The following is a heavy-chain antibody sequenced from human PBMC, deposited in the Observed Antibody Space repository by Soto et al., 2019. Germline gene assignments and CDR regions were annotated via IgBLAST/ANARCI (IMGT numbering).Heavy chain of an antibody. CDR1: GYTFTSYA. CDR2: INAGNGNT. V-gene: IGHV1-3*01. D-gene: IGHD6-6*01. J-gene: IGHJ4*02. CDR3: ARDPLPTYPGDIAARGGIPSSFDY. Sequence: GASVKVSCKASGYTFTSYAMHWVRQAPGQRLEWMAWINAGNGNTKYSQKFQGRVTITRDTSASTAYMELSSLRSEDTAVYYCARDPLPTYPGDIAARGGIPSSFDYWGQGTLVTVSS.